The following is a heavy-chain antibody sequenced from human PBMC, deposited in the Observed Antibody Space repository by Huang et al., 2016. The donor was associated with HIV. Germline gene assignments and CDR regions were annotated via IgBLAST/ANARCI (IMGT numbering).Heavy chain of an antibody. J-gene: IGHJ3*02. CDR3: AKDRGYYYDSSALSYAFHI. Sequence: QVQLEESGGGVVQPGRSLRLSCAASGFTFSTYGMHWVRQAPGKGLELVAVISLDGSNKYYADSVKGRFTISRDNSKNTLYLQMNSLRAEDTALYYCAKDRGYYYDSSALSYAFHIWGQGTMVTVSS. CDR2: ISLDGSNK. V-gene: IGHV3-30*18. CDR1: GFTFSTYG. D-gene: IGHD3-22*01.